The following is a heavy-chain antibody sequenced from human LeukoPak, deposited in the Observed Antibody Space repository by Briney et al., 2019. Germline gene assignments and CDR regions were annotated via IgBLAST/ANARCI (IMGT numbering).Heavy chain of an antibody. CDR1: GFTFSDYY. J-gene: IGHJ6*03. V-gene: IGHV3-11*04. CDR2: ISSSGSTI. CDR3: ARDRMGISQYYYMDV. D-gene: IGHD7-27*01. Sequence: PGGSLRLSCAASGFTFSDYYMSWIRQAQGKWLEWVSYISSSGSTIYYADSVKGRFTISRDNAKNSLYLQMNSLRAEDTAVYYCARDRMGISQYYYMDVWGKGTTVTVSS.